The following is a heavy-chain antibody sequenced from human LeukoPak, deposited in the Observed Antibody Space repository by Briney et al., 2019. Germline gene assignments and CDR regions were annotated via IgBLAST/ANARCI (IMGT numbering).Heavy chain of an antibody. Sequence: SETLSLTCTVSGGSISSYYWSWIRQPPGKGLEWIGYIYYSGSTNYNPSLKSRVTISVDTSKNQFSLKLSSVTAADTAVYYCAGSTLGRGYSYGPQDYYFDYWGQGTLVTVSS. V-gene: IGHV4-59*01. CDR2: IYYSGST. D-gene: IGHD5-18*01. CDR3: AGSTLGRGYSYGPQDYYFDY. CDR1: GGSISSYY. J-gene: IGHJ4*02.